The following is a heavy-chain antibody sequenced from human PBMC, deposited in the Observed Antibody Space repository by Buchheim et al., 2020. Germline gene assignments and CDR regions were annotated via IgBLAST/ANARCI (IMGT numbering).Heavy chain of an antibody. Sequence: QVQLVQSGAEVKKPGASVKVSCKASGYTFTSYYMHWVRQAPGQGLEWMGIINPSGGSTSYAQKFQGRVTMTRDTATSTVYMELSSLRSEDTAVYYCARAPAAAGTYYYGMDVWGQGTT. D-gene: IGHD6-13*01. V-gene: IGHV1-46*01. J-gene: IGHJ6*02. CDR3: ARAPAAAGTYYYGMDV. CDR2: INPSGGST. CDR1: GYTFTSYY.